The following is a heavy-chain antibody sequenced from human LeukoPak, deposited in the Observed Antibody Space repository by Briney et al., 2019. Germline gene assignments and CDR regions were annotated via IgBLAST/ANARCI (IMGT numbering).Heavy chain of an antibody. CDR1: GGSINNYY. CDR2: IYTRGST. CDR3: ARGRYCSADICSGGDAFDI. D-gene: IGHD2-15*01. Sequence: SETLSLTCTVSGGSINNYYWSWIRQPAGKGLEWIGRIYTRGSTNYNPSLKSRVTMSVDTSKNQFSLKLSSVTAADTAFYYCARGRYCSADICSGGDAFDIWGQGKMVSVYS. J-gene: IGHJ3*02. V-gene: IGHV4-4*07.